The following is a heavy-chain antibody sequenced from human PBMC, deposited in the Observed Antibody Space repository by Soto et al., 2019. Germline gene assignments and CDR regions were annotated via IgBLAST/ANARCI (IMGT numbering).Heavy chain of an antibody. D-gene: IGHD2-15*01. CDR2: IDPSDSYT. Sequence: EVQLVQSGAEMKKPGESLRISCTGSGYSFTNYWITWVRQMPGKGLEWMGRIDPSDSYTHYSPSFQGHVTISADKSINTAYLQWSSLEASDTAMYYCARWACWSGGSCFNDYYYGLDVWGLGTTVIVSS. J-gene: IGHJ6*02. V-gene: IGHV5-10-1*03. CDR3: ARWACWSGGSCFNDYYYGLDV. CDR1: GYSFTNYW.